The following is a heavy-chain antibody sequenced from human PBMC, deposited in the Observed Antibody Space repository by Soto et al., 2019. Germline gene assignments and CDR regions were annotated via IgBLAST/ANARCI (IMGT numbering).Heavy chain of an antibody. J-gene: IGHJ4*02. D-gene: IGHD3-3*01. CDR1: GYTFTDYP. CDR3: ACLGGWSTSPLIFDH. CDR2: INTGNGKT. V-gene: IGHV1-3*04. Sequence: ASVKVSCKASGYTFTDYPMHWVRQAPGQRLEWMGWINTGNGKTKYSRRFQGRVTFSRDASANTAHLELSSLRSEDTALYYCACLGGWSTSPLIFDHWGQGTLVTVSS.